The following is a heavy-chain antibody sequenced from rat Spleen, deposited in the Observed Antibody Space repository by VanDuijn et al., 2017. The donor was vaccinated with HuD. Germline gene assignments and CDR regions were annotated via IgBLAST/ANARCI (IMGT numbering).Heavy chain of an antibody. CDR1: GYSITSNY. Sequence: EVQLQESGPGLVKPSQSLSLTCSVTGYSITSNYWGWIRKFPGNKMEWIGHISYSGSTSYNPSLKSRISITRDTSKNQFFLQLNSVTTEDTATYYCARSDGTHYYLPFAYWGQGTLVTVSS. CDR2: ISYSGST. J-gene: IGHJ3*01. V-gene: IGHV3-1*01. D-gene: IGHD1-12*02. CDR3: ARSDGTHYYLPFAY.